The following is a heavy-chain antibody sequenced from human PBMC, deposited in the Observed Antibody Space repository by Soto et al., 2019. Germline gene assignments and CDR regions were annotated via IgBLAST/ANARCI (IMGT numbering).Heavy chain of an antibody. V-gene: IGHV3-13*01. Sequence: EVQLVESGGGLVQPGGSLRLSCAASGFTFSSYDMHWVRQSTGKGLEWVSAIGTAGDTYYPGSVKGRFTISRENAKNSLYLQMNGLRAGDTAVYYCARSPLVYYYYMDVWGKGTTVTVSS. CDR2: IGTAGDT. J-gene: IGHJ6*03. D-gene: IGHD6-13*01. CDR1: GFTFSSYD. CDR3: ARSPLVYYYYMDV.